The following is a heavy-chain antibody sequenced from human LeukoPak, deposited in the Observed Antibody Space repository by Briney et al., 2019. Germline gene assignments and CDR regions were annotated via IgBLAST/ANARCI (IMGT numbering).Heavy chain of an antibody. CDR1: GYSISSGYY. CDR3: AIDRITIFGVVLDY. J-gene: IGHJ4*02. Sequence: TSETLSLTGAVSGYSISSGYYWGWIRQPPGKGLEWIGSIYHSGSTYYNPSLKSRVTISVDTSKDQFSLKLSSVTAADTAVYYCAIDRITIFGVVLDYWGQGTLVTVSS. V-gene: IGHV4-38-2*01. CDR2: IYHSGST. D-gene: IGHD3-3*01.